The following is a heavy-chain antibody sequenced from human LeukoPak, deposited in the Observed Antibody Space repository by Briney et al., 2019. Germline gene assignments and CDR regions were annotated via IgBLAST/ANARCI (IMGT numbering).Heavy chain of an antibody. CDR2: IYHSGST. CDR1: GYSISRGYL. D-gene: IGHD6-13*01. Sequence: SETLSLTCPVSGYSISRGYLWGWIRQPPGKGLEWIGSIYHSGSTYCSASLKSRVTISVDTSKNQFSLRLSSVTAADTAVYYCARVIPSGYTSLWPLVFDYWGQGTLVTVSS. J-gene: IGHJ4*02. CDR3: ARVIPSGYTSLWPLVFDY. V-gene: IGHV4-38-2*02.